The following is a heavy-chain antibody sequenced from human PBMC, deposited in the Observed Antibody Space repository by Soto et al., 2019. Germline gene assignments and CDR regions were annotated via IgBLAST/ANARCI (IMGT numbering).Heavy chain of an antibody. CDR3: ARGQRYNWNDPLGY. D-gene: IGHD1-1*01. CDR2: INHSGST. Sequence: NPSETLSLTCVVSGGSVTNTTYFWGWIRQPPGKGPEWIGEINHSGSTNYNPSLKSRVTISVDTSKNQFSLKLSSVTAADTAVYYCARGQRYNWNDPLGYWGQGTLVTVSS. V-gene: IGHV4-39*07. CDR1: GGSVTNTTYF. J-gene: IGHJ4*02.